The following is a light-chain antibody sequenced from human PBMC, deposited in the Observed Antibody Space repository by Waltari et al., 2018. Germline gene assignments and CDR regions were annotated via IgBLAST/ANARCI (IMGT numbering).Light chain of an antibody. CDR1: QDISNY. Sequence: DIQMTQSPSSLSASVGDRVTITCQASQDISNYLNWYQQKPGKAPKLMIYDASTLETGVPSRCRGSGCGTEFDFTISSLQPEDIATDYCQKYDDLTPGYTFGQGTKVEIK. CDR3: QKYDDLTPGYT. J-gene: IGKJ2*01. V-gene: IGKV1-33*01. CDR2: DAS.